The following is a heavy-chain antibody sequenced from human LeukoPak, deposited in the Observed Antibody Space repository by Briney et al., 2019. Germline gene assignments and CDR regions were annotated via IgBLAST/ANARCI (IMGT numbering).Heavy chain of an antibody. CDR2: ISSSDSTI. V-gene: IGHV3-11*01. CDR1: GFTFSDYY. Sequence: GGSLRLSCAASGFTFSDYYMSWIRQAPGKGLEWVSYISSSDSTIYYADSVKGRFTISRDNAKNSLYLQMNSLRAEDTAVYYCASPPLDYDYGDLRSGEVLHGYWGQGTLVTVSS. D-gene: IGHD4-17*01. CDR3: ASPPLDYDYGDLRSGEVLHGY. J-gene: IGHJ4*02.